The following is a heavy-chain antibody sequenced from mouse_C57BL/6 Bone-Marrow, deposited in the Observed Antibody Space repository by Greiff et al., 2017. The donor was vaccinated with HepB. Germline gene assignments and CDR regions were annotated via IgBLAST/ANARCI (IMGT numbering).Heavy chain of an antibody. V-gene: IGHV1-18*01. D-gene: IGHD1-1*01. Sequence: VQLQQSGPELVKPGASVKIPCKASGYTFTDYNMDWVKQSHGKSLEWIGDINPNNGGTIYNQKFKGKATLTVDKSSSTAYMELRSLTSEDTAVYYCARPYYYGSSYRWYFDVWGTGTTVTVSS. J-gene: IGHJ1*03. CDR1: GYTFTDYN. CDR3: ARPYYYGSSYRWYFDV. CDR2: INPNNGGT.